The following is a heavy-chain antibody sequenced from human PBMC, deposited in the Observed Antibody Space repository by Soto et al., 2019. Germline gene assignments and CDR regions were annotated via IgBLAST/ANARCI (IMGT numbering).Heavy chain of an antibody. CDR3: ARGRSLYYYDSSGYPFVNY. V-gene: IGHV3-48*02. CDR1: GFTFSSYS. D-gene: IGHD3-22*01. CDR2: ISSSSSTI. Sequence: GGSLRLSCAASGFTFSSYSMNWVRQAPGKGLEWVSYISSSSSTIYYADSVKGRFTISRDNAKNSLYLQMNSLRDEDTAVYYCARGRSLYYYDSSGYPFVNYWGQGTLVTVSS. J-gene: IGHJ4*02.